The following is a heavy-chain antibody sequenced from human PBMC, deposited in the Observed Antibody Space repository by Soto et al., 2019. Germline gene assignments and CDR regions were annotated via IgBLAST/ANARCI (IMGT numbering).Heavy chain of an antibody. CDR3: AKVVVCGDYPPPFFDY. CDR2: ISGSGGST. D-gene: IGHD4-17*01. J-gene: IGHJ4*02. V-gene: IGHV3-23*01. Sequence: GVTLRLSCAASGFTFSSYAMSWVRQAPGKGLEWVSAISGSGGSTYYADSVKGRFTISRDNSKNMLYLQMNSLRAEDTAVYSCAKVVVCGDYPPPFFDYWGQGTLVAVSS. CDR1: GFTFSSYA.